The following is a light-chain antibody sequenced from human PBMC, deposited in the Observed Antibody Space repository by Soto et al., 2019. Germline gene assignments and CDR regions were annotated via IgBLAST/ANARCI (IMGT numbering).Light chain of an antibody. CDR2: AAS. CDR1: RVIGSD. V-gene: IGKV1-6*01. J-gene: IGKJ1*01. CDR3: LQDHDDSWT. Sequence: ATQMTQSPSSLSASVGDRITITCRASRVIGSDLSWYQQKPGKAPTLLIYAASNLQSGVPSRFRGSRSGTEFTLTVSSLQPEDFATYYCLQDHDDSWTFGQGTKVDIK.